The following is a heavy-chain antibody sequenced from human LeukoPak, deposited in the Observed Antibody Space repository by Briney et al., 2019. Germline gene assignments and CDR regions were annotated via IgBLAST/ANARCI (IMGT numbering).Heavy chain of an antibody. CDR3: AGGYGSGSYYSPY. CDR1: GFTFSSYE. Sequence: GGSLRLSCAASGFTFSSYEMNWVRQAPGKGLEWVSYISSSGSTIYYADSVKGRFTISRDNAKNSLYLQMNSLRAEDTAVYYCAGGYGSGSYYSPYWGQGTLVTVSS. CDR2: ISSSGSTI. J-gene: IGHJ4*02. D-gene: IGHD3-10*01. V-gene: IGHV3-48*03.